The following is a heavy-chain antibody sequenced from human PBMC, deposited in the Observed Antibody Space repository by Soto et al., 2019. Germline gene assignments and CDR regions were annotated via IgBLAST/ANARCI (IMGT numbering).Heavy chain of an antibody. CDR1: GFSFSTYA. V-gene: IGHV3-23*01. CDR2: ISDRGINT. CDR3: AKEIGEYSYGYNAFDI. J-gene: IGHJ3*02. Sequence: EVQLLESGGGLVQPGGSLRLSCAASGFSFSTYAMSWVRQALGKGLEWVSAISDRGINTYFADSVKGRFTISRDNSKNTLHLQMNSLRAEDTAVYYCAKEIGEYSYGYNAFDIWGQGTMVTVSS. D-gene: IGHD5-18*01.